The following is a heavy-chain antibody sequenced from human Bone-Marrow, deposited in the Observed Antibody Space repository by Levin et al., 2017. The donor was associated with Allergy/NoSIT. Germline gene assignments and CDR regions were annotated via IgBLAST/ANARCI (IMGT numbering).Heavy chain of an antibody. CDR3: ARGVDCSGGDCYFGDS. D-gene: IGHD2-15*01. CDR1: GGFISSSNYY. J-gene: IGHJ4*02. V-gene: IGHV4-30-4*01. CDR2: IYYGGST. Sequence: KSSETLSLTCTVSGGFISSSNYYWTWIRQPPGKGLEWAGYIYYGGSTFYNPSLKNRATISVDTSKNQFSLRLTSVTAADTAVYYCARGVDCSGGDCYFGDSWGQGTLVTVSS.